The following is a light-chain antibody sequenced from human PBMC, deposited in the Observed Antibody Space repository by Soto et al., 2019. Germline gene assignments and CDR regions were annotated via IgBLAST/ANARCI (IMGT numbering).Light chain of an antibody. V-gene: IGKV4-1*01. J-gene: IGKJ1*01. CDR2: WAS. Sequence: DIVMTQSPDSLAVSLGERATINCKSSQSVLYNSNNKNYLAWYLHKPGQPPKLLIYWASTRESGVPDRFSGSGSGTDFTLTITSLQAEDVAVYSCQQYYSIPRTFGQGTKVEIK. CDR1: QSVLYNSNNKNY. CDR3: QQYYSIPRT.